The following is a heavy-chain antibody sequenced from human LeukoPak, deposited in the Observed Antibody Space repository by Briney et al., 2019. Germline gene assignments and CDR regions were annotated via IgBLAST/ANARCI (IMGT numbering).Heavy chain of an antibody. CDR1: GGSISSSSYY. Sequence: SETLSLTCTVSGGSISSSSYYWGWIRQPPGKGLEWIGSIFYRGSTYYNPALMSRVTISVDTSKNLFSLKLRSVSATDTAVYYCACHAVRYSAYDREEDAFDIWGQGTMVTVSS. CDR3: ACHAVRYSAYDREEDAFDI. CDR2: IFYRGST. D-gene: IGHD5-12*01. V-gene: IGHV4-39*07. J-gene: IGHJ3*02.